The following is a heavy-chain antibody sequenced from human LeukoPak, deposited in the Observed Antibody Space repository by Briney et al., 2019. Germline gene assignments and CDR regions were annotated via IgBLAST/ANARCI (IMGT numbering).Heavy chain of an antibody. CDR1: GFTFSSYS. J-gene: IGHJ4*02. CDR3: ARDLRIRFLEWLSARGFDY. V-gene: IGHV3-21*03. CDR2: ISSSSSYI. D-gene: IGHD3-3*01. Sequence: GGSLRLSCAASGFTFSSYSMNWVRQAPGKGLEWVSSISSSSSYIYYADSVKGRFTISRDNAKNSLYLQMNSLRAEDTTVYYCARDLRIRFLEWLSARGFDYWGQGTLVTVSS.